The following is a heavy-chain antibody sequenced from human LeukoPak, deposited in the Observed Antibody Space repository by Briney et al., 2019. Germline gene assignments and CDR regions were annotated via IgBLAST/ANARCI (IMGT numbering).Heavy chain of an antibody. V-gene: IGHV4-4*07. CDR1: GDSISNHY. CDR2: IHTSGST. CDR3: ARLAYGDYYDY. Sequence: PSETLSLTCTVSGDSISNHYWGWVRQPAGKGLEWIGRIHTSGSTNYNPSLKSRVTISVDTSKNQFSLKLSSVTAADTAVYYCARLAYGDYYDYWGQGTLVTVSS. J-gene: IGHJ4*02. D-gene: IGHD4-17*01.